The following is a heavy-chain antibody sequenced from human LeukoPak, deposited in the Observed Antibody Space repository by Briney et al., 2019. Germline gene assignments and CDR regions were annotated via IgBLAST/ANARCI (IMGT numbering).Heavy chain of an antibody. CDR3: ARARTAAAGDYFDY. J-gene: IGHJ4*02. V-gene: IGHV1-69*10. CDR1: GGTFSSYA. Sequence: ASVKVSCKASGGTFSSYAISWVRQAPGQGLEWMGGIIPIFGIANYAQKFQGRVTITADKPTSTAYMELSSLRSEDTAVYYCARARTAAAGDYFDYWGQGTLVTVSS. D-gene: IGHD6-13*01. CDR2: IIPIFGIA.